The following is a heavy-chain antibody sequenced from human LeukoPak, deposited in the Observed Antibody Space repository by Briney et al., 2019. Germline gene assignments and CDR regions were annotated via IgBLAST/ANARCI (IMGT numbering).Heavy chain of an antibody. CDR3: ARRAGEYSHPYDY. CDR2: IYSGGNT. Sequence: GGSLRVSCTGSGFTVSSNSMSWVRQAGGKGLEGVSFIYSGGNTHYSDSVKGRFTISRDNSKNTLYLQMNTLTAEDTAVYYCARRAGEYSHPYDYWGQGTLVTVSS. D-gene: IGHD4-17*01. V-gene: IGHV3-53*01. CDR1: GFTVSSNS. J-gene: IGHJ4*02.